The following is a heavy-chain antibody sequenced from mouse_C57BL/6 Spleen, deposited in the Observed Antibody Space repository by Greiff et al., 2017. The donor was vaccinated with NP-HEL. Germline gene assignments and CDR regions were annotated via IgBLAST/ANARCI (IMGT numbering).Heavy chain of an antibody. J-gene: IGHJ1*03. CDR1: GYTFTEYT. Sequence: QVQLQQSGAELVKPGASVKLSCKASGYTFTEYTIHWVKQRSGQGLEWIGWFYPGSGSIKYNEKFKEKATLTAEKSSSTVYMELSRLTSEDSAVYFCARHEGEPRLTGNWYFDVWGTGTTVTVSS. D-gene: IGHD4-1*01. V-gene: IGHV1-62-2*01. CDR3: ARHEGEPRLTGNWYFDV. CDR2: FYPGSGSI.